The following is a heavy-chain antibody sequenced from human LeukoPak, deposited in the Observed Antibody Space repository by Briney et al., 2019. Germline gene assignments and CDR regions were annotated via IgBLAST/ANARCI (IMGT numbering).Heavy chain of an antibody. Sequence: GSLRLSCAASGFTFDDNTMHWVRQTPGSGLEWVSFITWKSHRTHYADSVRGRFTVSRDNSKDSMHLGMNSLKTEDTGLYHCASEVGYRSLGYLGQGTLVTVSS. J-gene: IGHJ4*02. CDR1: GFTFDDNT. D-gene: IGHD3-3*01. CDR2: ITWKSHRT. CDR3: ASEVGYRSLGY. V-gene: IGHV3-43*01.